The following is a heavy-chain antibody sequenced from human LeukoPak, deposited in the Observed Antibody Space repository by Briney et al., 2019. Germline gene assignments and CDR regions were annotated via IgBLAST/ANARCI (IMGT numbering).Heavy chain of an antibody. V-gene: IGHV3-30-3*01. Sequence: PGGSLRLSCAASGFTFSSYAMHWVRQAPGKGLESVAVISYDGSNKYYADSVKGRFTISGDDSKNTLYLQMNSLRAEDTAVYYCARVNSGWYSGFDYWGQGTLVTVSS. CDR2: ISYDGSNK. J-gene: IGHJ4*02. D-gene: IGHD6-19*01. CDR1: GFTFSSYA. CDR3: ARVNSGWYSGFDY.